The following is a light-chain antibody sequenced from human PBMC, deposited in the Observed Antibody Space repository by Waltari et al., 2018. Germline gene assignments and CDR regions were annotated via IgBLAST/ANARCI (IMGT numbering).Light chain of an antibody. CDR3: QQYNDWPRT. V-gene: IGKV3-15*01. Sequence: EIVMTPSPATLSVSPGERSTLSCRASQSISSNLAWYQQKPGQAPRLLIYGASTRATGIPVRFSGSGSGTDFTLTISSLQSEDFAVYHCQQYNDWPRTFGQGTKVEIK. J-gene: IGKJ1*01. CDR1: QSISSN. CDR2: GAS.